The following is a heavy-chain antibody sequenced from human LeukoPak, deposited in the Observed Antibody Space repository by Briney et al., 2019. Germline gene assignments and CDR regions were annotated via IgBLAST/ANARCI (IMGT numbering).Heavy chain of an antibody. CDR2: INPNSGGT. D-gene: IGHD6-13*01. J-gene: IGHJ4*02. Sequence: GASVKVSCKASGYTFTGYYMHWVRQAPGQGLEWMGWINPNSGGTNYAQKFQGRVTMTRDTSISTAYMELSRLRSDDTAVYYCARAPRIAAAGTYYFDYWAREPWSPSPQ. V-gene: IGHV1-2*02. CDR1: GYTFTGYY. CDR3: ARAPRIAAAGTYYFDY.